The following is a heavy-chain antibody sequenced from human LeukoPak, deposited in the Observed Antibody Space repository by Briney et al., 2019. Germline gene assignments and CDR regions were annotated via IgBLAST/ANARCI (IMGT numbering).Heavy chain of an antibody. V-gene: IGHV3-21*06. CDR2: ITSSGTYI. D-gene: IGHD1-26*01. CDR3: ARASGGWDLVY. CDR1: GFTFNTFH. Sequence: PGGSLRLSCAASGFTFNTFHMNWVRQAPGKGLERVSSITSSGTYITYADSVQGRFTISRDNAKNSLYLQMNSLRVDDTALYYCARASGGWDLVYWGHGTLVTVSS. J-gene: IGHJ4*01.